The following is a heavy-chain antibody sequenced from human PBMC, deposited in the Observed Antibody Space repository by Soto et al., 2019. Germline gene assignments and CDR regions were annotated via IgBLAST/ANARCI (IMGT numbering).Heavy chain of an antibody. CDR1: GYTFTSYG. D-gene: IGHD2-2*01. CDR3: ARGSIVVVPAAIGAWFDP. V-gene: IGHV1-18*01. Sequence: GASVKVSCKASGYTFTSYGISWVRQAPGQGLEWMGWISAYNGNTNYAQKLQGRGTMTTDTSTSTAYMELRSLRSDDTAVYYCARGSIVVVPAAIGAWFDPWGQGTLVTVSS. CDR2: ISAYNGNT. J-gene: IGHJ5*02.